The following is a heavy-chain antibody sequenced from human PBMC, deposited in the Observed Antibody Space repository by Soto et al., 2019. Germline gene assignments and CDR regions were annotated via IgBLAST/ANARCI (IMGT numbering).Heavy chain of an antibody. CDR3: EGQKWNDPPLDY. D-gene: IGHD1-1*01. J-gene: IGHJ4*02. V-gene: IGHV4-39*01. CDR1: GGSISSSSYY. CDR2: IYYSGST. Sequence: SETLSLTCTVSGGSISSSSYYWGWIRQPPGKGLEWIGSIYYSGSTYYNPSLKSRVTISVDTSKNQFSLKLSSVTAADTDVYYGEGQKWNDPPLDYWGQGILVNVS.